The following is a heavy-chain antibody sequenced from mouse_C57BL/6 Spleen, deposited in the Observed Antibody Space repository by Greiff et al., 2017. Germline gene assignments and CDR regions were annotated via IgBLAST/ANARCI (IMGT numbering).Heavy chain of an antibody. CDR1: GFTFSDYY. CDR3: ARDRGGYSFDY. V-gene: IGHV5-16*01. J-gene: IGHJ2*01. CDR2: INYDGSST. Sequence: EVMLVESEGGLVQPGSSMKLSCTASGFTFSDYYMAWVRQVPEKGLEWVANINYDGSSTYYLDSLKSRFIISRDNAKNILYLQMSSLKSEDTATYYCARDRGGYSFDYWGQGTTLTVSS. D-gene: IGHD3-3*01.